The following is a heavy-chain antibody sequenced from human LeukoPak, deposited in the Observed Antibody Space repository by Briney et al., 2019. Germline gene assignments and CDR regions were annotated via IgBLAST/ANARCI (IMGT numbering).Heavy chain of an antibody. CDR3: ARDRSPDFWSGDDRAAHDI. V-gene: IGHV1-18*01. D-gene: IGHD3-3*01. Sequence: ASVKVSCKASGYTFSSYGISWVRQAPGQGLEWMGWISGYNGNTNSAQKLQGRVSMTTDTSTSTAYVELRSLRSDDTAVYYCARDRSPDFWSGDDRAAHDIWGQGTMVTVSS. CDR1: GYTFSSYG. CDR2: ISGYNGNT. J-gene: IGHJ3*02.